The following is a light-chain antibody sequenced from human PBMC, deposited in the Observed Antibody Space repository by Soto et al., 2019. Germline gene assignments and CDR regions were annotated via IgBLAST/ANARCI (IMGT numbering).Light chain of an antibody. CDR3: CSYAGTSLWV. Sequence: QSALTQPRSVSGSPGQSVTIYCNGTSSDVGGYNYVSWYQQHPGKAPKLVIYDVSKRPSGVPDRFSGSKSGNTASLTISGLQAEDEADYYCCSYAGTSLWVFGGGTKLTVL. CDR2: DVS. V-gene: IGLV2-11*01. J-gene: IGLJ3*02. CDR1: SSDVGGYNY.